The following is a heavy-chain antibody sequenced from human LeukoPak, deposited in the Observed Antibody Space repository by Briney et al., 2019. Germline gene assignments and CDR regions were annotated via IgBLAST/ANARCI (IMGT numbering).Heavy chain of an antibody. CDR2: IGGSGAKT. V-gene: IGHV3-23*01. D-gene: IGHD6-19*01. CDR3: AKDPGLFTRGWDGNF. J-gene: IGHJ4*02. Sequence: GGSLRLSCAASGFTFSNYAISWVRQAPGKGLDWVSTIGGSGAKTFYADSVKGRFTISRDNSQNTVHLQMNALGAEDTAVYYCAKDPGLFTRGWDGNFWGQGTQVTVSS. CDR1: GFTFSNYA.